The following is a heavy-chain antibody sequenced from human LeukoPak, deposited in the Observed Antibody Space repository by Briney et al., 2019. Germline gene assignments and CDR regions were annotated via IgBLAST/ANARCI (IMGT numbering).Heavy chain of an antibody. V-gene: IGHV1-2*02. J-gene: IGHJ6*03. CDR2: INPNSGGT. Sequence: ASVKVSCKASGYTFTGYYMHWVRQAPGQGLEWMGWINPNSGGTNYAQKFQGRVTITRNTSISTAYMELSSLRSEDTAVYYCARSMEAAAERLPVYYYYVDVWGKGTTVTVSS. CDR3: ARSMEAAAERLPVYYYYVDV. CDR1: GYTFTGYY. D-gene: IGHD6-13*01.